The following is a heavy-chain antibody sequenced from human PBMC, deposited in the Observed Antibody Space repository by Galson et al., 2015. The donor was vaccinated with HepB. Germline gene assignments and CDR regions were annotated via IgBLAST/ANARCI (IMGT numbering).Heavy chain of an antibody. CDR2: INSDGSST. V-gene: IGHV3-74*01. D-gene: IGHD6-13*01. CDR3: AREAAAGNWFDP. Sequence: SLRLSCAASGFTFSDYYMSWIRQAPGKGLVWVSRINSDGSSTSYADSVKGRFTISRDNAKNTLYLQMNSLRAEDTAVYYCAREAAAGNWFDPWGQGTLVTVSS. J-gene: IGHJ5*02. CDR1: GFTFSDYY.